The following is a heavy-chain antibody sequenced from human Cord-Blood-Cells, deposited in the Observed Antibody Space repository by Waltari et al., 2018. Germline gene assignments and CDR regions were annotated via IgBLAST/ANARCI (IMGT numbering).Heavy chain of an antibody. D-gene: IGHD6-13*01. CDR1: GGSFSGYY. J-gene: IGHJ4*02. V-gene: IGHV4-34*01. CDR3: ARGKTSSSWFDY. Sequence: QVQLQQWGAGLLKPSETLSLTCAVYGGSFSGYYWSWIRQPPGKGLEWIGEINHSGSTNYNPSLKSRVTISVDTSKNQFSQKLSSVTAADTAVYYCARGKTSSSWFDYWGQGTLVTVSS. CDR2: INHSGST.